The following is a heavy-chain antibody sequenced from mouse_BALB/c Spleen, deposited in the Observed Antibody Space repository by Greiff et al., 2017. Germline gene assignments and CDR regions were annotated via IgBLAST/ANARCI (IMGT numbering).Heavy chain of an antibody. D-gene: IGHD1-2*01. CDR3: ARSFITTATAWFAY. V-gene: IGHV1-77*01. CDR1: GYTFTDYY. J-gene: IGHJ3*01. CDR2: IYPGSGNT. Sequence: VMLVESGAELARPGASVKLSCKASGYTFTDYYINWVKQRTGQGLEWIGEIYPGSGNTYYNEKFKGKATLTADKSSSTAYMQLSSLTSEDSAVYFCARSFITTATAWFAYWGQGTLVTVSA.